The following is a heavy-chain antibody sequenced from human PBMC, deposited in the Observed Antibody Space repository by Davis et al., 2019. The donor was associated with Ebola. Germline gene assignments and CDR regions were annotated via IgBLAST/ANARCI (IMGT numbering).Heavy chain of an antibody. V-gene: IGHV3-74*01. CDR3: AKDGVSRGYSYGYVDY. CDR2: TNSDGSST. Sequence: GESLKISCAASGFTFSSHWMHWVRQVPGKGLMWVSRTNSDGSSTSYADSVKGRFTISRDNAKNTLYLQMNSLRAEDTAVYYCAKDGVSRGYSYGYVDYWGQGTLVTVSS. CDR1: GFTFSSHW. D-gene: IGHD5-18*01. J-gene: IGHJ4*02.